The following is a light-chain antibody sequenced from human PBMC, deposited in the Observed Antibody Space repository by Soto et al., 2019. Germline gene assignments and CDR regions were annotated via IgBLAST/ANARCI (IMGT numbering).Light chain of an antibody. CDR2: EVS. CDR1: SSDVGGYNY. J-gene: IGLJ1*01. Sequence: QSVLTQPPPASGSPGQSVTISCTGTSSDVGGYNYVSWYQQHPGKAPKLMIYEVSKRPSGVPDRFSGSKSGNTASLTVSGLQAEDEADYYCSSYAGSNTIYVFGTGTKVTVL. V-gene: IGLV2-8*01. CDR3: SSYAGSNTIYV.